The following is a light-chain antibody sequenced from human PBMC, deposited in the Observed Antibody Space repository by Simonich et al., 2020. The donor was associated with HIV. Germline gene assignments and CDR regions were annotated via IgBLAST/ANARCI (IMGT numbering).Light chain of an antibody. CDR3: CSYAGTTFVV. Sequence: QSALTQPASVSGSPGQSITISCTGTSSDVGKYNLVSWYQHHPGKAPKLMIYEGTKRPSGVSNRFSGSMSGNTASLTISGLKAEDEADYYCCSYAGTTFVVFGGGTKLTVL. J-gene: IGLJ2*01. CDR1: SSDVGKYNL. CDR2: EGT. V-gene: IGLV2-23*01.